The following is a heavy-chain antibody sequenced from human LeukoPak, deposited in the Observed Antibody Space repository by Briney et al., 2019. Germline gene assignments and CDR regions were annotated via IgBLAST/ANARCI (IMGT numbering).Heavy chain of an antibody. J-gene: IGHJ6*03. V-gene: IGHV4-34*01. D-gene: IGHD4-11*01. CDR3: ARVLQKRGYNYYYYMDV. CDR1: GGSFSGYY. Sequence: PSETLSLTCAVSGGSFSGYYWSWIRQPPGKGLEWIGEINHSGSTNYNPSLKSRVTISVDTSKNQFSLKLSSVTAADTAVYYCARVLQKRGYNYYYYMDVWGKGTTVTVSS. CDR2: INHSGST.